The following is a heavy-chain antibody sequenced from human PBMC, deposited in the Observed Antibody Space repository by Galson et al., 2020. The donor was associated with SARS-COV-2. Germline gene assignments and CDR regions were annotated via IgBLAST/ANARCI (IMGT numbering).Heavy chain of an antibody. CDR3: AREYCNSARCYFFDY. D-gene: IGHD2-2*01. J-gene: IGHJ4*02. CDR2: VYDGGNT. CDR1: GASSGSYY. V-gene: IGHV4-59*01. Sequence: SETLSLTCTVAGASSGSYYWNWIRQPPGKGLEWIGYVYDGGNTNYNPSLYSRVAISLDTSNNRLSLKLTSVTAADTAVYYCAREYCNSARCYFFDYWVQGTLVDVSS.